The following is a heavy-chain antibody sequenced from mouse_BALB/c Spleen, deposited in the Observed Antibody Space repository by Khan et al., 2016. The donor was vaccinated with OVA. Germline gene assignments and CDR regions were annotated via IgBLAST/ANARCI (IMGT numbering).Heavy chain of an antibody. CDR1: GYSFTTYY. CDR3: TRHGYVAWFTY. Sequence: EVKLLESGPELMKPGASVKISCKASGYSFTTYYIHWVLQSHGKSLDWIGYIDPFSGDTTYNQKFKGKATLTVDKSSSTAYIHLNNLTSEDSAVYYCTRHGYVAWFTYWGQGTLVTVSA. V-gene: IGHV1S135*01. CDR2: IDPFSGDT. D-gene: IGHD2-2*01. J-gene: IGHJ3*01.